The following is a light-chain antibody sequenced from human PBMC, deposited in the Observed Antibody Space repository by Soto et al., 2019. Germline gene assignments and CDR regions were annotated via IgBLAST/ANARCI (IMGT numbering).Light chain of an antibody. V-gene: IGKV3-15*01. J-gene: IGKJ2*01. Sequence: EIVMTQSPATLSVSPGERATLSCRASQSVSSNLAWYQQKPGQAPRLLIYDASTRATGIPARFSGSGSGTAFTLTISSLQSEDFAVYYCHQYNSWPPKYTFGQGTKLEIK. CDR1: QSVSSN. CDR2: DAS. CDR3: HQYNSWPPKYT.